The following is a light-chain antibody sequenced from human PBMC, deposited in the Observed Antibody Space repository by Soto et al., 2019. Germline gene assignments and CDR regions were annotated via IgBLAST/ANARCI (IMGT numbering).Light chain of an antibody. CDR1: QSVSTN. J-gene: IGKJ1*01. CDR3: QQYKNRPPWT. CDR2: SAS. V-gene: IGKV3-15*01. Sequence: ETVMTQSPATLSLSPGERATLSCRASQSVSTNLVWYQQRPGQAPRLLIYSASIRATGIPARFSGSGSETEFNLTISSLGSVYDALYHYQQYKNRPPWTFGQGTKVEV.